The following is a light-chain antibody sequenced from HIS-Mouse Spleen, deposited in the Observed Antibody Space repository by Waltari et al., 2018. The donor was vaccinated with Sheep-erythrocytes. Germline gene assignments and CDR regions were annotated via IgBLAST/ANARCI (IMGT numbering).Light chain of an antibody. CDR1: QGISNY. V-gene: IGKV1-27*01. Sequence: DIRVTQSPSSLSASVGDRVTITCRASQGISNYLAWYQQKPGKVPKLLIYAASTLQSGVPSRFSGSGSGTDFTLTISSLQPEDVATYYCQKYNSALTWTFGQGTKVEIK. CDR3: QKYNSALTWT. J-gene: IGKJ1*01. CDR2: AAS.